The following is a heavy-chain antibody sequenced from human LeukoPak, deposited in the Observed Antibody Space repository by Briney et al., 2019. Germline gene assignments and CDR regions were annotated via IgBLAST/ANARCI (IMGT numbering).Heavy chain of an antibody. CDR1: GFTFSSYS. CDR2: ISSSRSYI. CDR3: AKLLSNSGRFLY. Sequence: GGSLRLSCAASGFTFSSYSMNWVRQAPGKGLEWVSSISSSRSYIYYADSVKGRFTISRDNAKNSLYLQMNSLRAEDTAVYYCAKLLSNSGRFLYWGQGTLVSVSS. D-gene: IGHD4-23*01. J-gene: IGHJ4*02. V-gene: IGHV3-21*01.